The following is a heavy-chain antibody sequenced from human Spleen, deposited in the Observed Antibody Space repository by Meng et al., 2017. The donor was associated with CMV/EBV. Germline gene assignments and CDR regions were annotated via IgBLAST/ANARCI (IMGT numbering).Heavy chain of an antibody. D-gene: IGHD6-19*01. Sequence: GSLRLSCSVSGGSISSSSYYWGWIRQPPGKGLEWIGSLYQSGSTFYNPSLKSRVTISVDTSKNHFSLKLSSVTAADTAVYYCATTRAGFASGWSFDYWGQGALVTVSS. J-gene: IGHJ4*02. CDR3: ATTRAGFASGWSFDY. CDR1: GGSISSSSYY. CDR2: LYQSGST. V-gene: IGHV4-39*07.